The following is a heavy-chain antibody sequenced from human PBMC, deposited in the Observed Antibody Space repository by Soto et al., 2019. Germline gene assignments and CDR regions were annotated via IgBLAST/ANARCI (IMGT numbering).Heavy chain of an antibody. J-gene: IGHJ4*02. D-gene: IGHD6-13*01. Sequence: PXESLSLPGTVSWGSGSSSVFYWSWVRQPPGQRLEWIGYIYYTGTTNYNPSLASRVAMSVDTSKKQFTLNLRSLTAADTARYYCARLKTSSGWSLFDSWGQGMLVTVSS. CDR3: ARLKTSSGWSLFDS. CDR2: IYYTGTT. V-gene: IGHV4-61*08. CDR1: WGSGSSSVFY.